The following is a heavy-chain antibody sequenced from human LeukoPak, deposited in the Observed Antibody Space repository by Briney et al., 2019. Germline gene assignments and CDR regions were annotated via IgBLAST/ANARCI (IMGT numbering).Heavy chain of an antibody. V-gene: IGHV3-74*01. Sequence: GGSLRLSCAASGFTLSSYWMHWVRQVPGKGLLWVSRIKTDGRDTTYADSVKGRFTISRDNARNTLFLQMNSLTVEDTAVYYCARAEMQVGSCTSTNCLFDHWGQGTLVTVSS. D-gene: IGHD2-2*01. CDR3: ARAEMQVGSCTSTNCLFDH. J-gene: IGHJ4*02. CDR1: GFTLSSYW. CDR2: IKTDGRDT.